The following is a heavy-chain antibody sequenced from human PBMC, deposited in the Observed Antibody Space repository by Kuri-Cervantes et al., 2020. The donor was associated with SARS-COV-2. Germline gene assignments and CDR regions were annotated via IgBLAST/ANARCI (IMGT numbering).Heavy chain of an antibody. CDR1: GYTFTSYA. CDR3: ARQEDGVGPTGVFDY. V-gene: IGHV1-18*01. J-gene: IGHJ4*02. D-gene: IGHD1-26*01. Sequence: ASVKVFCKASGYTFTSYAMHWVRQAPGQRLEWMGWINPNSGGTNYAQKLQGRVTMTTDTSTSTAYMELRSLRSDDTAMYYCARQEDGVGPTGVFDYWGQGTLVTVSS. CDR2: INPNSGGT.